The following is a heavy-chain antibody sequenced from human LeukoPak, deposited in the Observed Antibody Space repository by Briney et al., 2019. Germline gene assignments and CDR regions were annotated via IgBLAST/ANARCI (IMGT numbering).Heavy chain of an antibody. CDR3: ARGQQLVNDYYYGMDV. Sequence: PSETLSLTCTVSGGSISSSSYYWGWIRQPPGKGLEWIGSIYYSGSTYYNPSLKSRVTISVDTSKNQFSLKLSSVTAADTAVYYCARGQQLVNDYYYGMDVWGQGTTVTVSS. J-gene: IGHJ6*02. CDR2: IYYSGST. CDR1: GGSISSSSYY. V-gene: IGHV4-39*07. D-gene: IGHD6-13*01.